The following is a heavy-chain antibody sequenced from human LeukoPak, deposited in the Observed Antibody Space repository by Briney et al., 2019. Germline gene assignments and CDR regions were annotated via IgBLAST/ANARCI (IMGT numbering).Heavy chain of an antibody. CDR2: ISAYSGNT. CDR3: ARDFDWVFDY. V-gene: IGHV1-18*01. J-gene: IGHJ4*02. Sequence: ASVKVSCKASGYTFTNYGISWVRQAPGQGLEWMGWISAYSGNTNYAQNLQGRVTMTTDTSTSTAYMELRSLRSDDTAVYFCARDFDWVFDYWGQGTLVTVSS. D-gene: IGHD3-9*01. CDR1: GYTFTNYG.